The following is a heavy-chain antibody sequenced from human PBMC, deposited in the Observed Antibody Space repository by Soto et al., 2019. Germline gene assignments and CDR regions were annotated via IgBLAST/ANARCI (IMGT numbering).Heavy chain of an antibody. V-gene: IGHV2-5*01. CDR2: MYWNDDK. D-gene: IGHD5-18*01. Sequence: QITLKESGPTLVKPTQPLTLTCIFSGFSLMNGGVGVGWIRQPPGKALEWVALMYWNDDKRYSPSLKSRLTITKDTSKNQVVLIMTNVDPVDTATYYCVHKLDTEDWFDPWGQGTLVTVSS. CDR1: GFSLMNGGVG. J-gene: IGHJ5*02. CDR3: VHKLDTEDWFDP.